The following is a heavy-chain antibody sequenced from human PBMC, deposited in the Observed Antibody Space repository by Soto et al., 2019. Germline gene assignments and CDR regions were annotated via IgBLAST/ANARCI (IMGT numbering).Heavy chain of an antibody. D-gene: IGHD2-21*01. CDR3: ERHRRVSIGVDWFDP. J-gene: IGHJ5*02. Sequence: SETLSLTCSVSGDSISSSLNYWAWIRQPPGQGLEWIGSGFYTGTAYSNPSLKSRVTISVDTSKNQLSLRLTSLTAADTAVYSCERHRRVSIGVDWFDPWGPGTLVTVSS. CDR2: GFYTGTA. CDR1: GDSISSSLNY. V-gene: IGHV4-39*01.